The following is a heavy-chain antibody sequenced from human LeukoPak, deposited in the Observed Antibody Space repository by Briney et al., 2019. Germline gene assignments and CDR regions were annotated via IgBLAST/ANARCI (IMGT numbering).Heavy chain of an antibody. V-gene: IGHV1-18*01. CDR3: ARATKWELLGDFDY. CDR1: GYTFTSYG. CDR2: ISAYNGNT. Sequence: ASVKVSCKASGYTFTSYGITWVRQAPGQGLEWMGWISAYNGNTNYAQKLQGRVTMTTDTSTSTAYMELRSLRSDDTAVYYCARATKWELLGDFDYWGQGTLVTVSS. J-gene: IGHJ4*02. D-gene: IGHD1-26*01.